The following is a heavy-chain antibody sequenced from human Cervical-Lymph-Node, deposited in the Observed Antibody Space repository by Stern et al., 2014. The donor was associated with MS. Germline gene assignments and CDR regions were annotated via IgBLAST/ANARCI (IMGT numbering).Heavy chain of an antibody. CDR2: TYYTGRT. Sequence: VQLVESGPGLAKSSQTLSLTCTVSGASISSGDYYWSWIRQPPRKGLEWIGYTYYTGRTSYNPSLNSRLTISVDMSKNQFSLRLTSLTAADTAVYYCARVNTVTTLYFDFWGQGSLVTVSS. CDR3: ARVNTVTTLYFDF. V-gene: IGHV4-30-4*01. CDR1: GASISSGDYY. D-gene: IGHD4-17*01. J-gene: IGHJ4*02.